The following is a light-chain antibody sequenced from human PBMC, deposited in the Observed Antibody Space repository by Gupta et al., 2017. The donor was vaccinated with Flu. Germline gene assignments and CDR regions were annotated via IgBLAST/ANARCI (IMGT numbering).Light chain of an antibody. J-gene: IGKJ1*01. Sequence: PSTLSASVGDRVTITFRASQYFTTRLAWYQQKPGEAPKFLIYTTSILESGVPSRFSGSGSGTEFTLTINSLQPDDFATYYCQQYHIYPWTFGQGTKVEIK. CDR1: QYFTTR. CDR2: TTS. CDR3: QQYHIYPWT. V-gene: IGKV1-5*03.